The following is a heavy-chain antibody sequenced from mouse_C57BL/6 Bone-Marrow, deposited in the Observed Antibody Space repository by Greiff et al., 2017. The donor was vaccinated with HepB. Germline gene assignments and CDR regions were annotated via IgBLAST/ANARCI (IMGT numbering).Heavy chain of an antibody. CDR1: GYTFTGYW. D-gene: IGHD1-1*01. CDR2: ILPGSGST. J-gene: IGHJ1*03. CDR3: ARSANYYGSSYRWYFDV. V-gene: IGHV1-9*01. Sequence: QVQLQQSGAELMKPGASVKLSCKATGYTFTGYWIEWVKQRPGHGLEWIGEILPGSGSTNYNEKFKGKATFTADTSSNTAYMQLSSLTTEDSAIYYCARSANYYGSSYRWYFDVWGTGTTVTVSS.